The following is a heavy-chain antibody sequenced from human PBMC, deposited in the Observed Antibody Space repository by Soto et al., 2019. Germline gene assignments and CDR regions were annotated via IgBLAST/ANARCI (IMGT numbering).Heavy chain of an antibody. J-gene: IGHJ4*02. D-gene: IGHD1-26*01. Sequence: QVHLVQSGAEVKRPGDSVKVSCQASGYTLTDYHIHWVRQAPGQGLEWMGRVTPRSGEVYYSPKFQGRVTLTRDTSISTAYMELTTLIFDDTAVFYCARVPILGPTGDFDYWGQGTLATVSS. CDR3: ARVPILGPTGDFDY. CDR1: GYTLTDYH. CDR2: VTPRSGEV. V-gene: IGHV1-2*02.